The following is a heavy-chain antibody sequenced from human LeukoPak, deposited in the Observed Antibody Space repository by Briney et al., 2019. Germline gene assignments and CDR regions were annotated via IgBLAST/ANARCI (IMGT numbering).Heavy chain of an antibody. J-gene: IGHJ5*02. V-gene: IGHV4-59*12. CDR3: ARYLPYDFWSGYHPGGFDP. D-gene: IGHD3-3*01. Sequence: PSETLSLTCTVSGGSISSYYWSWIRQPPGKGLEWIGYIYYSGSTNYNPSLKSRVTISVDTSKNQFSLKLSSVTAADTAVYYCARYLPYDFWSGYHPGGFDPWGQGTLVTVSS. CDR2: IYYSGST. CDR1: GGSISSYY.